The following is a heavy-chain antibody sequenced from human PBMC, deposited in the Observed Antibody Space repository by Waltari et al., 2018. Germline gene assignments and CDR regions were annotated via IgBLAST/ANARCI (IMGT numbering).Heavy chain of an antibody. J-gene: IGHJ4*02. V-gene: IGHV5-51*01. CDR2: TYPSDSDT. Sequence: EVQLVQSGAQVKKPGESLKISCKSCGYSFTSYWIGWVSQMPGKGLEWMGITYPSDSDTRYSPSFQGQVTISADKSISTAYLQWSSLKASDTAMYYCARTLAGSGSYFPDFWGPGTQVTVSS. CDR3: ARTLAGSGSYFPDF. D-gene: IGHD3-10*01. CDR1: GYSFTSYW.